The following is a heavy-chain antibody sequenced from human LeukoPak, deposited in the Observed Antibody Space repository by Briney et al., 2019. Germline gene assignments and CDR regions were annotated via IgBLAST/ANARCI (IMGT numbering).Heavy chain of an antibody. D-gene: IGHD2-15*01. CDR3: ARGIVVVVSATPNWFDP. Sequence: ASVKVSCKASGYTFTGYYMHWVRQAPGQGLEWMGWINPNSGGTNYAQKFQGRVTMTRDTSISTAYMELSRLRSDDTAVYYCARGIVVVVSATPNWFDPWGQGTLVTVSS. CDR1: GYTFTGYY. V-gene: IGHV1-2*02. CDR2: INPNSGGT. J-gene: IGHJ5*02.